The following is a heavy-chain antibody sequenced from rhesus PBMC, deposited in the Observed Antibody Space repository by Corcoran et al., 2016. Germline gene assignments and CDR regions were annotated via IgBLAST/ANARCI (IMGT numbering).Heavy chain of an antibody. CDR2: ISYYGSKK. CDR1: GFTFSSYG. J-gene: IGHJ6*01. Sequence: EVQLVESGGGLVQPGGSLRLSCAASGFTFSSYGMHWVRQAPGKGMEWVAVISYYGSKKYYADSVKDRFTISRDNFKNMLYLQMNNLKLEDTAVYYCARKNNWNYWESYGLDSWGQGVVVTVSS. V-gene: IGHV3-54*02. D-gene: IGHD1-26*01. CDR3: ARKNNWNYWESYGLDS.